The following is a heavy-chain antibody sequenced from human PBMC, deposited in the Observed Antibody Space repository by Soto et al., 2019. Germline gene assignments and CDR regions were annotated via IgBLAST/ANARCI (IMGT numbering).Heavy chain of an antibody. CDR1: GFTFSDHY. J-gene: IGHJ4*02. D-gene: IGHD1-26*01. V-gene: IGHV3-72*01. Sequence: EVQLVESGGGLVQPGGSLRLSCAASGFTFSDHYMDWVRQAPGKGLEWVGRIRNKANSYTTEYAASVKGRFTISRDDSKNSLYLQMNSLKTEDTAVYYCADLVGATGEAYWGQGTLVTVSS. CDR3: ADLVGATGEAY. CDR2: IRNKANSYTT.